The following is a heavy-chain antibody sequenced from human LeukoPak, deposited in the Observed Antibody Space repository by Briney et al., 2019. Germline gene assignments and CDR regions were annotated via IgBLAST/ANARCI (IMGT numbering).Heavy chain of an antibody. CDR1: GGSISTYY. Sequence: KASETLSLTCTVSGGSISTYYWSWIRQPAGKGLEWIGRVYISGSTNHNPSLKSRVTMSVDTSKNQFSLNLSSVTAADTAVYYCARGRSTEDYYYMDVWGKGTTVTVSS. J-gene: IGHJ6*03. CDR2: VYISGST. V-gene: IGHV4-4*07. CDR3: ARGRSTEDYYYMDV.